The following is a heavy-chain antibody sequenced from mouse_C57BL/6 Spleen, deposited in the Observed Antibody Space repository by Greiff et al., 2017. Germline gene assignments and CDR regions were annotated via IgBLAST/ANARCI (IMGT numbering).Heavy chain of an antibody. V-gene: IGHV5-4*03. J-gene: IGHJ2*01. CDR2: ISDGGSYT. Sequence: EVKLQESGGGLVKPGGSLKLSCAASGFTFSSYAMSWVRQTPEKRLEWVATISDGGSYTYYPDNVKGRFTISRDNAKNNLYLQMSHLKSEDTAMYYCASITPDYFDYWGQGTTLTVSS. CDR3: ASITPDYFDY. CDR1: GFTFSSYA. D-gene: IGHD1-1*01.